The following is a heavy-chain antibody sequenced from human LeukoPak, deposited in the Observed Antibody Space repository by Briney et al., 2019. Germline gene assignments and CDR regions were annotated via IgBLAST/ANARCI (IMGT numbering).Heavy chain of an antibody. D-gene: IGHD2-15*01. V-gene: IGHV4-59*12. CDR2: IYYSGST. CDR3: ARDKRFGDCSGGSCYFHY. J-gene: IGHJ4*02. CDR1: GGSISSYY. Sequence: SETLSLTCTVSGGSISSYYWSWIRQPPGKGLEWIGYIYYSGSTNYNPSLKSRVTISVDTSKNQFSLKLSSVTAADTAVYYCARDKRFGDCSGGSCYFHYWGQGTLVTVSS.